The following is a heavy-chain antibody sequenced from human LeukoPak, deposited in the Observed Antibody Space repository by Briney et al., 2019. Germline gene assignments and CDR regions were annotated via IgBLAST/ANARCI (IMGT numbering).Heavy chain of an antibody. J-gene: IGHJ4*02. D-gene: IGHD5-12*01. CDR3: AKKSFDGSGYDLDY. CDR1: GFTFSSYA. CDR2: ISGSGGST. Sequence: PGGSLRLSCAASGFTFSSYAMSWVRQAPGKGLEWVSAISGSGGSTYYADSVKGRFTISRDNSKNTLYLQMNSLRAEDTAVYYCAKKSFDGSGYDLDYWGQGTLVTVSS. V-gene: IGHV3-23*01.